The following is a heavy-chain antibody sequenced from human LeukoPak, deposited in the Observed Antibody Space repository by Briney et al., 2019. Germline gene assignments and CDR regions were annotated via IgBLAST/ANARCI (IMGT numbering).Heavy chain of an antibody. V-gene: IGHV3-7*01. CDR1: GFTFSSYW. CDR3: ARDWDIVVVVAATTVSY. J-gene: IGHJ4*02. D-gene: IGHD2-15*01. Sequence: GGSLRLSCAASGFTFSSYWMSWVRQAPGKGLEWVANIKQDGSEKYYVDSVKGRFTISRDNAKNSLYLQMNSLRAEDTAVYYCARDWDIVVVVAATTVSYWGQGTLVTVSS. CDR2: IKQDGSEK.